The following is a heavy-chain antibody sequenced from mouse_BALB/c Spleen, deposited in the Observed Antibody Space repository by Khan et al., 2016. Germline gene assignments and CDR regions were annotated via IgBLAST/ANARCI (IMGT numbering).Heavy chain of an antibody. J-gene: IGHJ2*01. Sequence: QVQLKQSGPELVKPGASVKISCKASGYAFSTSWMNWVKQRPGQGLEWIGRIYPGDGDTNYNGKFKGEATLTADKSSSTAYMQLSSLTSVDSAVYFCAADFGVDHLAFDSWGQGTTLTVSS. CDR3: AADFGVDHLAFDS. CDR1: GYAFSTSW. V-gene: IGHV1-82*01. D-gene: IGHD1-1*02. CDR2: IYPGDGDT.